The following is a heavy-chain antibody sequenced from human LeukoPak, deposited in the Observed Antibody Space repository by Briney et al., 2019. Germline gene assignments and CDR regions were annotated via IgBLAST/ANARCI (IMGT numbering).Heavy chain of an antibody. CDR3: ARDKHQHVDAFDI. Sequence: GGSLRLSGVASGFSLSSDSINGVRQGAGKGLEWVYSIRSICSYVFYAESVKGRFTISRDNAKTSLYLLMNSLRVEDTAVYFCARDKHQHVDAFDIWGQGTTVTVSS. J-gene: IGHJ3*02. D-gene: IGHD2-2*01. CDR1: GFSLSSDS. CDR2: IRSICSYV. V-gene: IGHV3-21*01.